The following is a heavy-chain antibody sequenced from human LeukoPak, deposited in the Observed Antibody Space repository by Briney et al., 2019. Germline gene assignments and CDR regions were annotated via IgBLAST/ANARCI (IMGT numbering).Heavy chain of an antibody. J-gene: IGHJ6*02. CDR1: GFIFSNYW. V-gene: IGHV3-15*07. CDR3: TTDYGSSISSYYYYGMDV. CDR2: IKSKAYGGTI. D-gene: IGHD2-21*01. Sequence: GSLRLSCAASGFIFSNYWMNWVRPAPGKGLEWVGRIKSKAYGGTIDYAAPVKGRYTISRDDSKNTLYLQMNSLKTEDTAVYYCTTDYGSSISSYYYYGMDVWGQGTTVTVSS.